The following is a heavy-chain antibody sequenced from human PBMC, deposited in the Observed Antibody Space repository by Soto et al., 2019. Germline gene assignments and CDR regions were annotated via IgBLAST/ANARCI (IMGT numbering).Heavy chain of an antibody. CDR3: ESDTTIAVDCTLGGREDAFDI. Sequence: ASVKVSCKASGYTFTSYAMHWVRQAPGQRLEWMGWINAGNGNTKYSQKFQGRVTITRDTSASTAYMELSSLRSEDTAVYYCESDTTIAVDCTLGGREDAFDIWGQGTMVTVSS. D-gene: IGHD6-19*01. CDR2: INAGNGNT. V-gene: IGHV1-3*01. CDR1: GYTFTSYA. J-gene: IGHJ3*02.